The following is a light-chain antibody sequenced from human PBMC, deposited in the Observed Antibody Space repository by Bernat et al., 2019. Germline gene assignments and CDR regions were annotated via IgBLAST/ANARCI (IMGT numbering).Light chain of an antibody. Sequence: ETVMTQSPATLSLSLGERATLSCRASQSVRTNLAWYPQKPVQAPRLLIYSASTSATGIPSRFSGSGSGTGFTLTISSLQSEDFAVYYCQQYYDWPPWTFGQGTKVELK. CDR3: QQYYDWPPWT. V-gene: IGKV3-15*01. CDR2: SAS. J-gene: IGKJ1*01. CDR1: QSVRTN.